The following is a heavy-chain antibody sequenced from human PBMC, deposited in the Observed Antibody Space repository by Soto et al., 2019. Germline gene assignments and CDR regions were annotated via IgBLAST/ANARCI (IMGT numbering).Heavy chain of an antibody. CDR3: ATGEGVVAATLVFDY. J-gene: IGHJ4*02. V-gene: IGHV1-3*01. D-gene: IGHD2-15*01. CDR1: GYTFTSYA. CDR2: INAGNGNT. Sequence: QVQLVQSGAEVKKPGASVKVSCKASGYTFTSYAMHWVRQAPGQRLEWMGWINAGNGNTKYSQKFQGRVTITRDTSASTAYMELSSLRSEDTAVYYCATGEGVVAATLVFDYWGQGTLVTVSS.